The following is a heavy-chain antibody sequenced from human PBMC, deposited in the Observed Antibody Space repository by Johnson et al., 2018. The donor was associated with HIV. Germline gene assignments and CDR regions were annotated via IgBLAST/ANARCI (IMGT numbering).Heavy chain of an antibody. CDR3: GSLGDGHQKGAFEI. V-gene: IGHV3-7*01. Sequence: VQLVESGGNLVQPGGSLRLSFIGSGFTFSHNWISWVRQAPGKGPEWVANINHDVSAIHYVDSVKGRFTISRDNAKRSLFLQMNSLRVEDTAVYFCGSLGDGHQKGAFEIWGHGTMVTVSS. CDR2: INHDVSAI. D-gene: IGHD3-16*01. CDR1: GFTFSHNW. J-gene: IGHJ3*02.